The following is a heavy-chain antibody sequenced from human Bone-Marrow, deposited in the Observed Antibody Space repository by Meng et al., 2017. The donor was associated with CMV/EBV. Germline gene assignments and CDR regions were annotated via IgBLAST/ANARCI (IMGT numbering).Heavy chain of an antibody. Sequence: GGSLRLSCAASGFTFSGSAMHWVRQASGKGLEWVGRIRSKANSYATAYAASVKGRFTISRDNAKNSLYLQMNRLRAEDTALYYCAREGVIPTAKPPYHYFYGMDVWGQGTTVTVSS. CDR3: AREGVIPTAKPPYHYFYGMDV. J-gene: IGHJ6*02. V-gene: IGHV3-73*01. CDR1: GFTFSGSA. D-gene: IGHD2-2*02. CDR2: IRSKANSYAT.